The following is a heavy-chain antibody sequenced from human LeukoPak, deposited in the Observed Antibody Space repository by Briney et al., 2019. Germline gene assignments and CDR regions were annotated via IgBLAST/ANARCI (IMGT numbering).Heavy chain of an antibody. V-gene: IGHV3-23*01. J-gene: IGHJ4*02. Sequence: GGSLRLSCVVSGITFSSYAMNWVRQPPGKGLEWVSNIHFRSGGTFYADSVKGRFTISKDTTKNTLYLQMSSLRADDTAVYYCARDESDYWGQGTLVTVSS. CDR3: ARDESDY. CDR2: IHFRSGGT. CDR1: GITFSSYA.